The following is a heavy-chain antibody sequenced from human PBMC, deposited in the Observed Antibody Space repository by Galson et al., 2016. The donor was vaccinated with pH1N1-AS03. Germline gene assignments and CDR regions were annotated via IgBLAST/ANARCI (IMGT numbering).Heavy chain of an antibody. V-gene: IGHV3-7*03. CDR1: GFTFTNYL. J-gene: IGHJ4*02. CDR3: ARRSSDDGSGYYTDYDYFDL. D-gene: IGHD3-22*01. CDR2: IKHDGGEK. Sequence: SLRLSCAASGFTFTNYLMTWVRQAPGKGLEWVANIKHDGGEKYYVDSVKGRFTISRDNAKNSLYLQMSSLRLEDTAVYFCARRSSDDGSGYYTDYDYFDLWGQGTLVTVSS.